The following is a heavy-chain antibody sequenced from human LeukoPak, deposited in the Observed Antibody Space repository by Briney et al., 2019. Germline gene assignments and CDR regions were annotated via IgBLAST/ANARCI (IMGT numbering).Heavy chain of an antibody. Sequence: ATVKISCKASGYTFTDYYMHWVQQAPGKGLEWMGRVDPEDGETIYAEKFQGRVTITADTSTDTAYMELSSLRSEDTAVYYCATVPLGYSNYVIDSWGQGTLVTVSS. CDR1: GYTFTDYY. D-gene: IGHD4-11*01. CDR2: VDPEDGET. CDR3: ATVPLGYSNYVIDS. J-gene: IGHJ4*02. V-gene: IGHV1-69-2*01.